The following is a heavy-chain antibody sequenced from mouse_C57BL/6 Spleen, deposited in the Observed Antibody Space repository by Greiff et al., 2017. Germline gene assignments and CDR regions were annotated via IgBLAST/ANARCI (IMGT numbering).Heavy chain of an antibody. Sequence: VQLQQSGPELVKPGASVKISCKASGYTFTDYYMNWVKQSHGKSLEWIGDINPNNGGTSYNQKFKGKATLTVDKSSSTAYMELRSLTSEDSAVYYCARVAGTDYYAMDYWGQGTSVTVSS. CDR1: GYTFTDYY. D-gene: IGHD3-3*01. V-gene: IGHV1-26*01. CDR2: INPNNGGT. CDR3: ARVAGTDYYAMDY. J-gene: IGHJ4*01.